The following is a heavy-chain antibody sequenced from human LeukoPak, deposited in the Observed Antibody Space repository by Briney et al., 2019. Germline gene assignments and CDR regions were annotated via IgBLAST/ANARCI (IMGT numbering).Heavy chain of an antibody. CDR2: INHSGST. V-gene: IGHV4-34*01. CDR1: GGSFSGYY. D-gene: IGHD2-15*01. J-gene: IGHJ4*02. CDR3: AGRFCSGGSCYSDY. Sequence: SETLSLTCAVYGGSFSGYYWGWIRQPPGKGLEWIGEINHSGSTNYNPSLKSRVTISVDTSKNQFSLKLSSVTAADTAVYYCAGRFCSGGSCYSDYWGQGTLVTVSS.